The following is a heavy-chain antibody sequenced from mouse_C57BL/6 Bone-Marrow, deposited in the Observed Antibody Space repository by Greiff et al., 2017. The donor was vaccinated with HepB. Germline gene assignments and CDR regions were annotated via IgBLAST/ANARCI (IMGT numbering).Heavy chain of an antibody. J-gene: IGHJ4*01. Sequence: EVQLVESGGGLVQPGGSLSLSCAASGFTFTDYSMSWVRQPPGKALEWLGFIRNKANGYTTEYSASVKGRFTISRDNYQRILYRQMNALRAEERATYDCARYQYYYGSISYAMDYWGQGTSVTVSS. CDR3: ARYQYYYGSISYAMDY. D-gene: IGHD1-1*01. CDR1: GFTFTDYS. CDR2: IRNKANGYTT. V-gene: IGHV7-3*01.